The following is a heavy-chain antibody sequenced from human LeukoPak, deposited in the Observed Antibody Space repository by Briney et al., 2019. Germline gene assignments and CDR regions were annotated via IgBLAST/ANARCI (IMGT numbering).Heavy chain of an antibody. CDR3: AKRVTVTTKYFDS. J-gene: IGHJ4*02. D-gene: IGHD4-17*01. V-gene: IGHV3-23*01. CDR1: GFIFSAYA. CDR2: IGTGGET. Sequence: GGSLRLSCAASGFIFSAYAMSWVRQAPGQGLEWISVIGTGGETHYADSVRGRFTISRSNFENTLYLQMNSLRAEDTAVYYCAKRVTVTTKYFDSWGQGTLVTVSS.